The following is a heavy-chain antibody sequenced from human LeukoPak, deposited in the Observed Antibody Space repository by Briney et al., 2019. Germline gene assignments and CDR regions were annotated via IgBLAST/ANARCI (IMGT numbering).Heavy chain of an antibody. CDR2: ISVSGGVR. V-gene: IGHV3-48*01. CDR3: ARSPIVVRPTYSYYYGMDV. CDR1: GYPFSSYS. J-gene: IGHJ6*02. Sequence: GGSLRLSCVASGYPFSSYSMNWIRQAPGKGLEWVSYISVSGGVRSYADSVKGRFTISRDDSRNTLYLQVNSLKAEDTAVYYCARSPIVVRPTYSYYYGMDVWGQGTTVTVSS. D-gene: IGHD2-15*01.